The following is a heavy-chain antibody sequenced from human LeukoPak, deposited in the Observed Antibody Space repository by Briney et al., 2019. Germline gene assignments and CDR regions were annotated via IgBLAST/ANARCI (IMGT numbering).Heavy chain of an antibody. CDR2: INPNSGGT. V-gene: IGHV1-2*02. CDR3: ARYSSSWPFDY. Sequence: GASVKVSCKASGYTFTGYYIHWVRQAPGQGLEWMGWINPNSGGTNYAQKFQGRVTMTRDTSISTAYMEPNRLTSDDTAVYYCARYSSSWPFDYWGQGALVTVSS. CDR1: GYTFTGYY. D-gene: IGHD6-13*01. J-gene: IGHJ4*02.